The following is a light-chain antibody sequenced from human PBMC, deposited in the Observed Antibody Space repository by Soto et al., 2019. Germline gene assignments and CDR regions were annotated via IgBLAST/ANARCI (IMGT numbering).Light chain of an antibody. Sequence: EIVLTQSPDTLSLSPGERATLSCKASQSIGSSYLAWYQQKPCQAPRLLIYSTFSRATGIPDRFSGIGSGTDFTLTLSRLEPEDFEVYHSQQSATSPISSFGQGT. J-gene: IGKJ2*03. CDR2: STF. CDR3: QQSATSPISS. CDR1: QSIGSSY. V-gene: IGKV3-20*01.